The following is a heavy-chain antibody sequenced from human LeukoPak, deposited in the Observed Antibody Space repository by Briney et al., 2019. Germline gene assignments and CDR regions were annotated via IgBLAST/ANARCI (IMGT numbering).Heavy chain of an antibody. CDR3: AKHIVGAYGMDV. CDR1: GFTFSSYA. V-gene: IGHV3-21*05. J-gene: IGHJ6*02. D-gene: IGHD1-26*01. Sequence: GGSLRLSCSASGFTFSSYAMHWVRQAPGKGLEWVSYISSRSTYTLYVDSVRGRFTISRDNAKNLLYLQMDSLRAEDTAVYYCAKHIVGAYGMDVWGQGTTVTVSS. CDR2: ISSRSTYT.